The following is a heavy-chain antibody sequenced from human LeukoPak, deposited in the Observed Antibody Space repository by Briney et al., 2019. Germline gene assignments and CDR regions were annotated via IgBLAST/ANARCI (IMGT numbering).Heavy chain of an antibody. V-gene: IGHV4-39*01. CDR2: IDYSGST. Sequence: SGTLSLTPTVSGGSISSGTYYWRWIRQPPGKGLEWIGTIDYSGSTYYSPSLKGRATISVDTSNNQISLNLTSITAADTAVYYCAVAPYFDWIYMYQFDCWGQGTLVTVSS. J-gene: IGHJ4*02. CDR1: GGSISSGTYY. CDR3: AVAPYFDWIYMYQFDC. D-gene: IGHD3-9*01.